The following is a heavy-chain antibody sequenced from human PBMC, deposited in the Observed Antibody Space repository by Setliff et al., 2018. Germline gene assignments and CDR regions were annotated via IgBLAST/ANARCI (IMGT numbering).Heavy chain of an antibody. CDR2: SNHSGNT. CDR3: ARHLLVQGTYHFDY. J-gene: IGHJ4*02. V-gene: IGHV4-34*01. CDR1: GESFSNNY. D-gene: IGHD3-10*01. Sequence: SETLSLTCSVYGESFSNNYWSWIRQPPGKGLEWIGESNHSGNTTNHPSLKSRLTMSVDTSKNQFSLKLTSVTAADTAVYFCARHLLVQGTYHFDYWGQGSPVTVSS.